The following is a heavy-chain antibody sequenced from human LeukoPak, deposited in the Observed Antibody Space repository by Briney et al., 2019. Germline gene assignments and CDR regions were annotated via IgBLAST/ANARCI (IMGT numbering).Heavy chain of an antibody. D-gene: IGHD6-19*01. J-gene: IGHJ6*03. CDR1: GGSISSYY. CDR3: AREISSGWYRGYYYYYMDV. Sequence: SETLSLTCTVSGGSISSYYWSWIRQPPGKGLEWIGYIYYSGSTNYNPSLKSRVTISVDTSKNQFSLKLSFVTAADTAVYYCAREISSGWYRGYYYYYMDVWGKGTTVTVSS. CDR2: IYYSGST. V-gene: IGHV4-59*01.